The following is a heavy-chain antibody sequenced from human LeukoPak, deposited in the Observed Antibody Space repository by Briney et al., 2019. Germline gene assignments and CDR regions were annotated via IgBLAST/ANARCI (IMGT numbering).Heavy chain of an antibody. D-gene: IGHD1-26*01. V-gene: IGHV1-24*01. CDR1: GYTLTELS. CDR3: ATREWELLGFDY. J-gene: IGHJ4*02. Sequence: GASVKVSCKVSGYTLTELSMHWVRQAPGKGLEWMGGFDPEDGETICAQKFQGRVTMTEDTSTDTAYMELSSLRSEDTAVYYCATREWELLGFDYWGQGTLVTVSS. CDR2: FDPEDGET.